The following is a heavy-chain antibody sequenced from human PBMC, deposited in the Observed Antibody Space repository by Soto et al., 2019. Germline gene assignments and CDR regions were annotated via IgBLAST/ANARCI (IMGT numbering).Heavy chain of an antibody. CDR3: ARDTSIAAAGGTRYFDY. V-gene: IGHV3-30*03. D-gene: IGHD6-13*01. Sequence: PGGSLRLSCAASGFTFIRYGMHWVRQAPGKGLEWVALIADDGNNKNYAASVRGRFTISRDKSKNTLDLQMDSLRPEDTAVYYCARDTSIAAAGGTRYFDYWGQGTPVTVSS. CDR1: GFTFIRYG. CDR2: IADDGNNK. J-gene: IGHJ4*02.